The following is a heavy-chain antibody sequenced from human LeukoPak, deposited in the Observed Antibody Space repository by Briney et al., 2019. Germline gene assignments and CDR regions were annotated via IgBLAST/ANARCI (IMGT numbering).Heavy chain of an antibody. V-gene: IGHV3-23*01. Sequence: GGSLRLSCAASGFTFSSYAMSWVRQAPGKELEWVSAISGSGGARYYADSVKGRFTISRDNSKNTLYVQMNSLRAEDTAVYYCAKMTGSGGSRFDYWGQGTLVTVSS. CDR1: GFTFSSYA. J-gene: IGHJ4*02. D-gene: IGHD2-15*01. CDR3: AKMTGSGGSRFDY. CDR2: ISGSGGAR.